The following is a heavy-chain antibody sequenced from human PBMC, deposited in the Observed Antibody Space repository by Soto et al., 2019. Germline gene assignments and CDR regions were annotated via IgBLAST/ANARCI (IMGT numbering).Heavy chain of an antibody. CDR2: INHSGST. CDR1: GGSFSGYY. V-gene: IGHV4-34*01. Sequence: PSETLSLTCAVYGGSFSGYYWSWIRQPPGKGLEWIGEINHSGSTNYNPSLKSRVTISVDTSKNQFSLKLSSVTAADTAVYYCARVRVVWVTLFDYWGQGTLVTVSS. J-gene: IGHJ4*02. D-gene: IGHD2-15*01. CDR3: ARVRVVWVTLFDY.